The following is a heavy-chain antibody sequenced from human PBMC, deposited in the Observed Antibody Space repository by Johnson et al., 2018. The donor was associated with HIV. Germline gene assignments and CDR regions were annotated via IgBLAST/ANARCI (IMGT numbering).Heavy chain of an antibody. CDR1: GFTFSSYG. V-gene: IGHV3-20*04. CDR3: ARALTGTTQGAFDS. CDR2: INWNGNTR. Sequence: VQLVESGGGLVQPGGSLRLSCAASGFTFSSYGMHWVRQAPGKGLEWVSGINWNGNTRDYVDSVKGRFTISRDNAKNSLLLQMKSLRAEDTALYYCARALTGTTQGAFDSWGQGTMVTVSS. D-gene: IGHD1-7*01. J-gene: IGHJ3*02.